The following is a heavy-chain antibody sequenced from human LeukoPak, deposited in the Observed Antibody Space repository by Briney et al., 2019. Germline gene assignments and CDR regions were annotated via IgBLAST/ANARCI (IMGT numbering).Heavy chain of an antibody. V-gene: IGHV3-30-3*01. D-gene: IGHD5-18*01. CDR1: GFTFSSYA. CDR3: ARDNRGYSYWWSY. Sequence: GGSLRLSCAASGFTFSSYAMHWVRQAPGKGLEWVAVISYDGSNKYYADSVKGRFTISRDNSKNTLYLQMNSLRAEDTAVYYCARDNRGYSYWWSYWGQGTLVTVSS. CDR2: ISYDGSNK. J-gene: IGHJ4*02.